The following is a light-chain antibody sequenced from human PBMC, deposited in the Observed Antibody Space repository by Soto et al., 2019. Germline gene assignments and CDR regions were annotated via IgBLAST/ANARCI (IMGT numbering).Light chain of an antibody. CDR1: QGISSY. Sequence: DIQLTQSPSFLSASVGDRVTITCRASQGISSYLAWYQKKPGKAPKLLMYAASTLQSGVPSRFSGSGSGTEFTLTISSLQSEDFAVYYCQQYNNWPQTFGQGTKVDIK. CDR2: AAS. CDR3: QQYNNWPQT. V-gene: IGKV1-9*01. J-gene: IGKJ1*01.